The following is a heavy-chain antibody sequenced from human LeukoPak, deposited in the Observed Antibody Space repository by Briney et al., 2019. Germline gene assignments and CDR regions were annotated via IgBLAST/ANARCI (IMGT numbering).Heavy chain of an antibody. CDR2: VSRFGGTT. CDR3: AKGAYDYIEIAYFDY. CDR1: GFTFDSYA. Sequence: GGSLRPSCAASGFTFDSYAMSWVRQAPGKGLEWVSAVSRFGGTTYYADSAKGRFTISRDNSNNTVYLQMNSLRAEDTAVYYCAKGAYDYIEIAYFDYWGQGSLVTVSS. J-gene: IGHJ4*02. D-gene: IGHD5-12*01. V-gene: IGHV3-23*01.